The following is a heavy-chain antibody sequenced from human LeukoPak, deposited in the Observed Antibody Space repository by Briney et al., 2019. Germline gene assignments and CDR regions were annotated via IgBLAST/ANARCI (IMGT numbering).Heavy chain of an antibody. D-gene: IGHD1-1*01. J-gene: IGHJ4*02. CDR2: IYYSGST. V-gene: IGHV4-59*01. CDR1: GGSISSYY. CDR3: ARGFPSTGRSGGFDY. Sequence: SETLSLTCTVSGGSISSYYWSWVRQPPGKGLEWIGYIYYSGSTNYNPSLKSRVTISVDTSKNQFSLKLSSVTAADTAVYYCARGFPSTGRSGGFDYWGQGTLVTVSS.